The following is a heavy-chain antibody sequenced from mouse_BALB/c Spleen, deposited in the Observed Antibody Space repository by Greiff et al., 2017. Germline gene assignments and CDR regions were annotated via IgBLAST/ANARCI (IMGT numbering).Heavy chain of an antibody. CDR3: ARGDYHAMDY. Sequence: EVQLQESGPGLVKPSQSLSLTCSVTGYSITSGYYWNWIRQFPGNKLEWMGYISYDGSNNYNPSLKNRISITRDTSKNQFFLKLNSVTTEDTATYYCARGDYHAMDYWGQGTSVTVSS. V-gene: IGHV3-6*02. CDR2: ISYDGSN. CDR1: GYSITSGYY. J-gene: IGHJ4*01.